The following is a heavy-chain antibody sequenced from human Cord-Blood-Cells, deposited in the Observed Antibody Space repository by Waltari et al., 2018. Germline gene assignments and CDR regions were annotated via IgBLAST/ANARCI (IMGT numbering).Heavy chain of an antibody. V-gene: IGHV1-2*04. D-gene: IGHD5-12*01. CDR2: INPNSGGT. J-gene: IGHJ6*02. CDR1: GYTFTGYY. CDR3: ARDRGVATNYYYYYGMDV. Sequence: QVQLVPSGAEVKKPGASVKVSCKASGYTFTGYYMHWVRQAPGQGLEWMGWINPNSGGTNYAQKFQGWVTMTRDTSISTAYMELSRLRSDDTAVYYCARDRGVATNYYYYYGMDVWGQGTTVTVSS.